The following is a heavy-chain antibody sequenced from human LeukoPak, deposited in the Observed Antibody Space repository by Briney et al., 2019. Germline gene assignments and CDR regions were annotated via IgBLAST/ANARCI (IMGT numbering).Heavy chain of an antibody. D-gene: IGHD6-25*01. CDR2: ISSSSSYI. V-gene: IGHV3-21*01. CDR3: ARARLPKYYFDY. CDR1: GFTFSSYS. Sequence: GGSLGLSCAASGFTFSSYSMNWVRQAPGKGLEWVSSISSSSSYIYYADSVKGRFTIPRDNAKNSLYLQMNSLRAEDTAVYYCARARLPKYYFDYWGQGTLVTVSS. J-gene: IGHJ4*02.